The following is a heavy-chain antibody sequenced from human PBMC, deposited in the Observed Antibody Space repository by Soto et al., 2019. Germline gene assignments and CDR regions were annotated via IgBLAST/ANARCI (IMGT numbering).Heavy chain of an antibody. D-gene: IGHD3-16*01. CDR2: IWFDGSNK. Sequence: QVQLVESGGGVVQPGRSLRLSCAASGFTFSSYGMQWVRQAPGKGLEWVAVIWFDGSNKYYADSVKGRFTISRDNSNNTLYLQMNSLRAEDTAVYYCARHWESYMDNRGQGTLVTVSS. V-gene: IGHV3-33*01. J-gene: IGHJ4*02. CDR1: GFTFSSYG. CDR3: ARHWESYMDN.